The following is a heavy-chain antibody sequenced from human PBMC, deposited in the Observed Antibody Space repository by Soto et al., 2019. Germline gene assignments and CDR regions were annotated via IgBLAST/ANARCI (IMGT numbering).Heavy chain of an antibody. CDR2: IYHSGST. CDR3: ARDHTDSLTGYSWFDP. V-gene: IGHV4-4*02. Sequence: QVQLQESGPGLVKPSGTLSLTCAVSSGSISSSNWWSWVRQPPGKGLEWIGEIYHSGSTNYNPSLKNRVTISVDKSKNQFSLKLSSVTAADTAVYYCARDHTDSLTGYSWFDPWGQGTLVTVSS. J-gene: IGHJ5*02. CDR1: SGSISSSNW. D-gene: IGHD3-9*01.